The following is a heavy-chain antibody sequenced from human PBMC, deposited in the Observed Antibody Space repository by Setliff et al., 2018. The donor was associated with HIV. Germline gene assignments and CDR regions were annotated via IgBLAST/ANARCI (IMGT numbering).Heavy chain of an antibody. CDR2: IHTSGST. D-gene: IGHD5-18*01. CDR3: TSSGYTFAFNWFDP. V-gene: IGHV4-4*07. CDR1: GGSITSYH. J-gene: IGHJ5*02. Sequence: SETLSLTCSVSGGSITSYHWSWIRQPAGKGLEWIGHIHTSGSTDYNPSLESRVTISVDTSTNQFSLKLSSVSAADTAVYYCTSSGYTFAFNWFDPWGQGTLVTVSS.